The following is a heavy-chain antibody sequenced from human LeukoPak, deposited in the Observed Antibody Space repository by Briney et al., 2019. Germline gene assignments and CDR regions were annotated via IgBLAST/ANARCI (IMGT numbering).Heavy chain of an antibody. V-gene: IGHV1-3*03. Sequence: GASVKVSCKASGYTFTSYAMHWVRQAPGQRLEWMGWINAGNGNTKYSQEFQGRVTITRDTSVSTAYLELSSLRSEDIALYYCARDRSVRYSSSFTGWDWGQGTLVTVSS. CDR1: GYTFTSYA. D-gene: IGHD6-13*01. J-gene: IGHJ4*02. CDR3: ARDRSVRYSSSFTGWD. CDR2: INAGNGNT.